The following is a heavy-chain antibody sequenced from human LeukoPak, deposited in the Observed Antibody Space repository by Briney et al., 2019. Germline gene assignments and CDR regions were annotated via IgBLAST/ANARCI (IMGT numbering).Heavy chain of an antibody. D-gene: IGHD6-19*01. J-gene: IGHJ4*02. CDR1: GFTFSSYA. CDR2: ISYDGSNK. V-gene: IGHV3-30-3*01. CDR3: ARVSSGWQNFDY. Sequence: GGSLRPSCAASGFTFSSYAMHWVRQAPGKGLEWVAVISYDGSNKYYADSVKGRFTISRDNSKNTLYLQMNSLRAEDTAVYYCARVSSGWQNFDYWGQGTLVTVSS.